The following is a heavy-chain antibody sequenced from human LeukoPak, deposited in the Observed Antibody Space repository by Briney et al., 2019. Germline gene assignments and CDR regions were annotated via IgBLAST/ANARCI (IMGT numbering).Heavy chain of an antibody. CDR1: GYTFTSYD. J-gene: IGHJ3*02. Sequence: VGSVKVSCKASGYTFTSYDINWVRQATGQGLEWMGWMNPNSGNTGYAQKFQGRVTMTRNTSISTAYMELSSLRSEDTAVYYCARYSVLRYFDDDAFDIWGQGTMVTVSS. CDR2: MNPNSGNT. V-gene: IGHV1-8*01. D-gene: IGHD3-9*01. CDR3: ARYSVLRYFDDDAFDI.